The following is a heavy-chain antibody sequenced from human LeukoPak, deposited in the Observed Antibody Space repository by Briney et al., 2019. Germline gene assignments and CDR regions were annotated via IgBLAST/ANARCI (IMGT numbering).Heavy chain of an antibody. Sequence: SETLSLTCAVSGTSFSSYYWSWIRQPPGKGLEWIGEVNRSGYTNDNPSLKSRVTISVDTSKNQFSLRLRSVTAADTAVYFCARMTTGHDFRGQGTLVTVSS. V-gene: IGHV4-34*01. CDR3: ARMTTGHDF. D-gene: IGHD4-17*01. CDR1: GTSFSSYY. CDR2: VNRSGYT. J-gene: IGHJ4*02.